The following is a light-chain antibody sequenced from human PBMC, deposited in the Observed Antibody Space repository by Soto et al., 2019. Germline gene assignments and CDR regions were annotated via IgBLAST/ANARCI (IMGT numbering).Light chain of an antibody. J-gene: IGLJ1*01. V-gene: IGLV2-14*01. Sequence: QSALTQPASVSGSPGQSITISCTGTSSDVGGYNYVSWYQQHPGKAPKLMIDDVSNRPSGVSNRFSGSKSGNTASLTISGLQAEDEADYYCSSYTSSSTLFVFGAETKLTVL. CDR3: SSYTSSSTLFV. CDR1: SSDVGGYNY. CDR2: DVS.